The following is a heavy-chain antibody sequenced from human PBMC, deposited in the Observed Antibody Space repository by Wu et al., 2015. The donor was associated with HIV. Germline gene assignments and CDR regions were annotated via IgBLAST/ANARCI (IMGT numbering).Heavy chain of an antibody. D-gene: IGHD5-24*01. V-gene: IGHV1-18*01. J-gene: IGHJ4*02. CDR3: ARDGGRGYNYASLDY. CDR1: GYTFTSYG. Sequence: QAQLVQSGAEVRKPGASVRVSCKTSGYTFTSYGIHWVRQAPGQGLEWMAWISGHNGHRDYAQNLQGRVTMTSDTSTSTVYMKLSGLRSEDTAIYYCARDGGRGYNYASLDYWGQGTLVTVSS. CDR2: ISGHNGHR.